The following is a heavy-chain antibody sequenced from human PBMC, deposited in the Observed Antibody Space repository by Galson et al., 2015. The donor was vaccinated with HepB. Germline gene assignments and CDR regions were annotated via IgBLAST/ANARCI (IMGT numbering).Heavy chain of an antibody. J-gene: IGHJ5*02. V-gene: IGHV3-11*01. CDR2: ISASGSTI. CDR3: ARDFRFLEWLYWFDP. Sequence: SLRLSCAASGLAFSDYIVNWVRQAPGQGLEWVSSISASGSTIYYADSVKGRFTISRDNAKNSLYLQMNSLRAEDTAVYYCARDFRFLEWLYWFDPWGQGTLVTVSS. D-gene: IGHD3-3*01. CDR1: GLAFSDYI.